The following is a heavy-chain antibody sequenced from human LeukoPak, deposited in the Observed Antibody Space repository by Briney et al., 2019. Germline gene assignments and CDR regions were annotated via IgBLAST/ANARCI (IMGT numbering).Heavy chain of an antibody. V-gene: IGHV3-23*01. Sequence: GGSLRLSCAASGFTFSNYAMRWVRQAPGKGLEWVSGISGSGDSTYYADSVKGRFTISRDNSKNTLYLQMNSLRAEDTAVYYCANRLGYDGSGYVSSRAFDIWGQGTMVTVSS. J-gene: IGHJ3*02. D-gene: IGHD3-22*01. CDR3: ANRLGYDGSGYVSSRAFDI. CDR1: GFTFSNYA. CDR2: ISGSGDST.